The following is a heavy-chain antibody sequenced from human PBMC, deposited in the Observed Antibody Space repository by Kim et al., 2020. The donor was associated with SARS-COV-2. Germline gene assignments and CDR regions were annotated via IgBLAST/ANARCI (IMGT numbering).Heavy chain of an antibody. J-gene: IGHJ6*02. Sequence: GGSLRLSCAVSGFSFNNFGIHWVRQAQGKGLELVALISYEDSKKYYDDSLKGRFAISRDSSKNTLYLQMNSLRPEDTAVYFWAKAKSFFMITFGGDSGGMDVWGQGTTVTVSS. D-gene: IGHD3-16*01. CDR1: GFSFNNFG. V-gene: IGHV3-30*18. CDR3: AKAKSFFMITFGGDSGGMDV. CDR2: ISYEDSKK.